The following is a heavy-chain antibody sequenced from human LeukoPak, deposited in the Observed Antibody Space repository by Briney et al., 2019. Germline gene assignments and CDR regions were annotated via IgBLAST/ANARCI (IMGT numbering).Heavy chain of an antibody. J-gene: IGHJ3*02. CDR1: GGSISSSSYY. CDR2: IYYSGST. D-gene: IGHD4-11*01. Sequence: PSETLSLTCTVSGGSISSSSYYWGWIRQPPGKGLEWIGSIYYSGSTYYNPSLKSRLTISVDTSKNQFSLKLSSVTAADTAVYYCARRYWEWATVTDDAFDIWAQGTIVTVSS. V-gene: IGHV4-39*01. CDR3: ARRYWEWATVTDDAFDI.